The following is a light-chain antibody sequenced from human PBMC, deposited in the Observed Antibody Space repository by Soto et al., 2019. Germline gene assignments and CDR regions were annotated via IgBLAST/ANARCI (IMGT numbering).Light chain of an antibody. CDR2: GAS. J-gene: IGKJ1*01. Sequence: EIVMTQSPATLSVSPGESATLSCRASQSVSSNLAWYQQKPGQAPRLLIYGASTRATGIPARFSGSGSGTEFTLTISSRQSEDFAVYYGQQYINWPPTWTVGQGTKLDI. CDR3: QQYINWPPTWT. CDR1: QSVSSN. V-gene: IGKV3-15*01.